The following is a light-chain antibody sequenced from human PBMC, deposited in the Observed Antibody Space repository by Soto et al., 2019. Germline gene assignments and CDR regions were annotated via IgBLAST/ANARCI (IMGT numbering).Light chain of an antibody. CDR3: SSFTNTSPFVV. J-gene: IGLJ2*01. Sequence: QSALTQPASVSGSPGQSITISCTGASSDVGGYNYVSWYQHYPGKAPKLMIYEVNNRPSGVSNRFSASKSGNTASLTISGLQAEDEADYYCSSFTNTSPFVVFGGGTKVTVL. V-gene: IGLV2-14*01. CDR1: SSDVGGYNY. CDR2: EVN.